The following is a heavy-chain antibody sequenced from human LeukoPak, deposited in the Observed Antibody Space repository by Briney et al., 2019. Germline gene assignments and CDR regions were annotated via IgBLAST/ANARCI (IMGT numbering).Heavy chain of an antibody. J-gene: IGHJ4*02. CDR1: GFTVSGNY. CDR3: ARLPLDYGGNEGWDY. V-gene: IGHV3-66*04. D-gene: IGHD4-23*01. CDR2: IYSGGST. Sequence: PGGSLRLSCAVSGFTVSGNYMSWVRQAPGKGLEWVSIIYSGGSTYYADSVKGRFTFSRDNSKNTLYLEMNSLRAEDTAVYYCARLPLDYGGNEGWDYWGQGTLVTVPS.